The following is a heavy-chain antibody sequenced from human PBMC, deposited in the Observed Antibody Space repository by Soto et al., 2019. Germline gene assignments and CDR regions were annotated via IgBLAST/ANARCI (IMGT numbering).Heavy chain of an antibody. CDR1: GYTCTSYG. J-gene: IGHJ4*02. CDR3: AREGYYYDSSGYSPLDY. CDR2: ISAYNGNT. V-gene: IGHV1-18*01. Sequence: QVQLVQSGAEVKKPGASVKVSCKASGYTCTSYGISWVRQAPGQGLEWMGWISAYNGNTNYAQKLQGRVTMTTDTSTSTAYMELRSLRSDDTAVYYCAREGYYYDSSGYSPLDYWGQGTLVTVSS. D-gene: IGHD3-22*01.